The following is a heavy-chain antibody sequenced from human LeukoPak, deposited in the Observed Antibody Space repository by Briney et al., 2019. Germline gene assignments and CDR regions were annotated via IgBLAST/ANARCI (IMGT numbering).Heavy chain of an antibody. J-gene: IGHJ4*02. V-gene: IGHV3-30*01. D-gene: IGHD3-22*01. CDR3: ARGTYYYDSSGYYELDY. CDR2: ISYDGSTK. CDR1: GFTFRNYA. Sequence: GGPLRLPCAASGFTFRNYAMHGVRQAPGKGLEWVAVISYDGSTKYYAVSVEGRFTISRDNSKNKLYLQMKSLRAEDTGVYYCARGTYYYDSSGYYELDYWGQGALVTVSS.